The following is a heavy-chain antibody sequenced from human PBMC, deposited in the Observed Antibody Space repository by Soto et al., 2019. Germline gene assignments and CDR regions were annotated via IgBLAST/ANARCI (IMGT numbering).Heavy chain of an antibody. Sequence: EVQVVESGGGLVQPGGSMRLSFAASGFTFSDHYRDWVRQAPGKWLEWVGRIKNSANSYTTEYAASVKGRITIARDDSNTALYLQIPILKPEDTAMYYCARVRLGAPTRSFDYCGQGTLVTVSS. CDR1: GFTFSDHY. J-gene: IGHJ4*02. CDR3: ARVRLGAPTRSFDY. CDR2: IKNSANSYTT. D-gene: IGHD1-26*01. V-gene: IGHV3-72*01.